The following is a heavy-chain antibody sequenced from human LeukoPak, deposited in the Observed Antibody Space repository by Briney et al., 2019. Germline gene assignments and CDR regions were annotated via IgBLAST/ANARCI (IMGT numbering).Heavy chain of an antibody. CDR1: GFTFSSYW. V-gene: IGHV3-7*01. D-gene: IGHD3-10*01. CDR2: IKQDGSEK. J-gene: IGHJ4*02. Sequence: PGGSLRLSCAASGFTFSSYWMSWVRQAPGKGLEWVANIKQDGSEKYYVDSVKGRFTISRDNAKNSLYLQMNSLRAEDTAVYYCARDRDWGEENYFDYWGQGTLVTVSS. CDR3: ARDRDWGEENYFDY.